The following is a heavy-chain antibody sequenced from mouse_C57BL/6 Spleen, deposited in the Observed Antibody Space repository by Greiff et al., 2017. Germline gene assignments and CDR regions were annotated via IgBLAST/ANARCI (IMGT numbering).Heavy chain of an antibody. Sequence: EVQLVESGGGLVKPGGSLKLSCAASGFTFSDYGMHWVRQAPEKWLEWVAYISSGSSTIYSAETVKGRVTISRDNAKNTLFMQMTSLRSEDTAMYYCADGTTSDWYFDVWGTGTTVTVSS. CDR1: GFTFSDYG. D-gene: IGHD1-1*01. J-gene: IGHJ1*03. CDR2: ISSGSSTI. CDR3: ADGTTSDWYFDV. V-gene: IGHV5-17*01.